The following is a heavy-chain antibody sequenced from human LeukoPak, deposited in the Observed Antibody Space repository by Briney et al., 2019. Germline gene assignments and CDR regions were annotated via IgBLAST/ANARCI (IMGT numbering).Heavy chain of an antibody. CDR3: ARGPLESFDY. CDR1: GGSISSSGYF. V-gene: IGHV4-61*05. J-gene: IGHJ4*02. Sequence: SETLSLTCTVSGGSISSSGYFWGWIRQPPGKGLEWIGYIYYSGSTNYNPSLKSRVTISVDTSKNQFSLKLSSVTAADTAVYYCARGPLESFDYWGQGTLVTVSS. CDR2: IYYSGST.